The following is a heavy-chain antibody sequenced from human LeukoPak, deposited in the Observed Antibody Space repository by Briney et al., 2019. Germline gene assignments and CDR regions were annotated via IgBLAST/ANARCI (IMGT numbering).Heavy chain of an antibody. CDR3: AKQVGATFYYYYMDV. J-gene: IGHJ6*03. D-gene: IGHD1-26*01. V-gene: IGHV3-23*01. CDR2: ISGSGGST. CDR1: GFTFSSYA. Sequence: GGSLRLSCVASGFTFSSYAMSWVRQAPGKGLEWVSAISGSGGSTYYADSVKGRFTISRDNSKNTLYLQMNSLRAEDTAVYYCAKQVGATFYYYYMDVWGKGTTVTVSS.